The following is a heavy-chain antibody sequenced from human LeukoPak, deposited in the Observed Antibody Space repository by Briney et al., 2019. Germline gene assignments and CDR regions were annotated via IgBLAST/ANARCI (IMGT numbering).Heavy chain of an antibody. V-gene: IGHV3-23*01. Sequence: GGSLRLSCAASGFTFSSYAMSCVRQAPGGGLEWVSAISGSGGITFYADSVKGRFTISRDNSKNTLYLLMNSLRAEDTAVYYCAKRNGYDSSGYPFDYWGQGTLVTVSS. CDR3: AKRNGYDSSGYPFDY. CDR2: ISGSGGIT. J-gene: IGHJ4*02. D-gene: IGHD3-22*01. CDR1: GFTFSSYA.